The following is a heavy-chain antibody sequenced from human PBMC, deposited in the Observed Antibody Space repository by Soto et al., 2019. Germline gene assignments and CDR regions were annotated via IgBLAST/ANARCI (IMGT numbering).Heavy chain of an antibody. CDR1: GGSISSYY. D-gene: IGHD6-13*01. CDR3: ARYLLGESSSWYPPSYDYYYGMDV. J-gene: IGHJ6*02. CDR2: IYYSGST. Sequence: SETLSLTCTVSGGSISSYYWSWIRQPPGKGLEWIGYIYYSGSTNYNPSLKSRVTISVDTSKNQFSLKLSSVTAADTAVYYCARYLLGESSSWYPPSYDYYYGMDVWGQGTTVTVSS. V-gene: IGHV4-59*01.